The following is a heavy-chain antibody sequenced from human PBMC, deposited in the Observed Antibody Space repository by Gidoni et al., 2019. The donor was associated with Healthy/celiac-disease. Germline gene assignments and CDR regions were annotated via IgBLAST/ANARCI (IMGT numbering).Heavy chain of an antibody. CDR1: GYTLSNAW. CDR3: TTAYSSGYYYYYYGMDV. Sequence: EVTLVESGGGLVKPGGCIRLSCEASGYTLSNAWMSWVRQDQGKGLEWFGRIKIKTYGGTTYYATPVKGIFTISRDDSKNTLYLQMNILKTEDTAVYYCTTAYSSGYYYYYYGMDVWGQGTTVTVSS. J-gene: IGHJ6*02. D-gene: IGHD3-22*01. V-gene: IGHV3-15*01. CDR2: IKIKTYGGTT.